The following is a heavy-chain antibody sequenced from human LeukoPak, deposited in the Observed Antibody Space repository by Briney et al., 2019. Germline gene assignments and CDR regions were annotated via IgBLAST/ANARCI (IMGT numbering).Heavy chain of an antibody. CDR2: ISGSGGST. V-gene: IGHV3-23*01. D-gene: IGHD3-22*01. CDR1: GFTFNSYA. Sequence: PGGSLRLSCAASGFTFNSYAMSWVRQAPGKGLEWVSAISGSGGSTYYADSVKGRFTISRDNSKNTLYLQMNSLRAEDTAVYYCAKDAEWYYDSSGYYPLLLDYWGQGTLVTVSS. J-gene: IGHJ4*02. CDR3: AKDAEWYYDSSGYYPLLLDY.